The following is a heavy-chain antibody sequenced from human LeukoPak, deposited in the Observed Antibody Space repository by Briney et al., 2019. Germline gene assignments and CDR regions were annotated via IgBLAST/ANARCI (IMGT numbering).Heavy chain of an antibody. CDR2: IRYDGSNK. Sequence: PGGSLRLSCAASGFTFSSYGMHWVRQAPGKGLEWVAFIRYDGSNKYYADSVKGRFTISRDNSKNTLCLQMNSLRAEDTAVYYCAKIYRWQGYYFDYWGQGTLVTVSS. J-gene: IGHJ4*02. D-gene: IGHD4-23*01. CDR1: GFTFSSYG. CDR3: AKIYRWQGYYFDY. V-gene: IGHV3-30*02.